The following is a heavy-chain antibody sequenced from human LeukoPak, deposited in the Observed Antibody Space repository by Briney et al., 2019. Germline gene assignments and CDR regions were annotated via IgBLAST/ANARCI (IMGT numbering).Heavy chain of an antibody. J-gene: IGHJ3*02. CDR2: INPSGGGT. CDR3: SRARWYGGAFDI. CDR1: GYTFTTYY. V-gene: IGHV1-46*01. Sequence: ASVKLSCKASGYTFTTYYMHWVRQAPGQGLEWMGIINPSGGGTTYAQKFQGRVTMTSDTSTNTVYMQLSSLRSADTAIYYCSRARWYGGAFDIWGQGTMVTVSS. D-gene: IGHD6-13*01.